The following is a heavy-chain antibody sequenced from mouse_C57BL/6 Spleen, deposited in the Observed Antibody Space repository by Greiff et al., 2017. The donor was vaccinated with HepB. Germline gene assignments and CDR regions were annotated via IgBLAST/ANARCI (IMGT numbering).Heavy chain of an antibody. Sequence: VQLKQSGGDLVKPGGSLKLSCAASGFTFSSYGMSWVRQTPDKRLEWVATISSGGSYTYYPDSVKGRFTISRDNAKNTLYLQMSSLKSEDSAMYYCASPNSNSFAYWGQGTLVTVSA. D-gene: IGHD2-5*01. CDR2: ISSGGSYT. V-gene: IGHV5-6*01. J-gene: IGHJ3*01. CDR3: ASPNSNSFAY. CDR1: GFTFSSYG.